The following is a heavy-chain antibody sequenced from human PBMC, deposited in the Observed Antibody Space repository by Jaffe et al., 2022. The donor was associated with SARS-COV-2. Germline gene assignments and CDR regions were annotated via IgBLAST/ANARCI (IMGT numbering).Heavy chain of an antibody. CDR1: GGSTSSYY. Sequence: QVQLQESGPGLLKPSETLSLTCTVSGGSTSSYYWNWIRQPPGKGLEWIGYIYYTGSTKYNPSLKSRATISLDTSKNQFSLKLSSVTAADTAVYYCARRVVRPPERDDSFDFWGQGTMVTVSS. CDR2: IYYTGST. D-gene: IGHD2-21*01. V-gene: IGHV4-59*01. CDR3: ARRVVRPPERDDSFDF. J-gene: IGHJ3*01.